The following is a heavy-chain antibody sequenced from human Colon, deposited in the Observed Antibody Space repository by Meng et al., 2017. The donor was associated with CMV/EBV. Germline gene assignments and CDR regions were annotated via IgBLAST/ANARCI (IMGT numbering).Heavy chain of an antibody. J-gene: IGHJ5*02. D-gene: IGHD3-3*01. CDR1: GFTFTTFW. V-gene: IGHV3-7*01. CDR2: IKHDGSAE. Sequence: GESLKISCAASGFTFTTFWMTWVRQAPGRGLERVANIKHDGSAEYYVDSVKGRFTISRDNPKNSLYLQMNSLKDEDTAVYYCLPGHYTGTWGQGTLVTVSS. CDR3: LPGHYTGT.